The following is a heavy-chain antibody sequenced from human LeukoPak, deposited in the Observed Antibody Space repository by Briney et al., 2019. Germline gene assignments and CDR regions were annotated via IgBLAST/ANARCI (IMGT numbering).Heavy chain of an antibody. CDR2: ISGSGGST. CDR3: AKCPVLRYYSLYFDL. D-gene: IGHD3-9*01. CDR1: GFTFSSYA. J-gene: IGHJ2*01. Sequence: PGGSLRLSCAASGFTFSSYAMSWGRQAPGEGLEWVSAISGSGGSTYYADSVKGRFTISREHSKNTLYLQMNSLRAEDTAVYYCAKCPVLRYYSLYFDLWGRGTLVTVSS. V-gene: IGHV3-23*01.